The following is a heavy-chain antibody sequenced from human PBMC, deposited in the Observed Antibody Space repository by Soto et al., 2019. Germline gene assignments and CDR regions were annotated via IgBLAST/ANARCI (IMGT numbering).Heavy chain of an antibody. J-gene: IGHJ3*02. CDR1: GGTFSSYA. CDR3: ARVAPLKYCSGGSCYFDAFDI. V-gene: IGHV1-69*13. D-gene: IGHD2-15*01. Sequence: SVKVSCKASGGTFSSYAISWVRQAPGQGLEWMGGIIPIIGTANYAQKFQGRVTLTADESTSTAYMELRSLRSDDTAVYYCARVAPLKYCSGGSCYFDAFDIWGQGTMVTVSS. CDR2: IIPIIGTA.